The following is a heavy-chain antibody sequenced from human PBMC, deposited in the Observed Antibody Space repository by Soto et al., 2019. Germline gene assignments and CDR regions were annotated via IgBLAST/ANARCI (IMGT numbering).Heavy chain of an antibody. Sequence: EVQLVESGGGLVQPGGSLRLSCAASGFTFSSYSMNWVRQAPGKGLEWLSYISSSISTMHYADSVKGRFTISRDNAKNSLYLQINSLRDEDTAVYYWAREVRDTAGADFDYWGQGTLVTVSS. J-gene: IGHJ4*02. CDR3: AREVRDTAGADFDY. D-gene: IGHD5-18*01. CDR2: ISSSISTM. V-gene: IGHV3-48*02. CDR1: GFTFSSYS.